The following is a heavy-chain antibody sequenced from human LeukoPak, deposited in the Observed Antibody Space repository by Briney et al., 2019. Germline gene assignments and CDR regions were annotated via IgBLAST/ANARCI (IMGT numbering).Heavy chain of an antibody. Sequence: SETLSLTCTVSGGSISSSSYYWGWIRQPPGKGLEWIGSIYYSGSTYYNPSLKSRVTISVDTSKNQFSLKLSSVTAADTAVYYCARYAPGIAVEEGFDYWGQGTQVTVSS. D-gene: IGHD6-19*01. J-gene: IGHJ4*02. CDR3: ARYAPGIAVEEGFDY. CDR1: GGSISSSSYY. V-gene: IGHV4-39*07. CDR2: IYYSGST.